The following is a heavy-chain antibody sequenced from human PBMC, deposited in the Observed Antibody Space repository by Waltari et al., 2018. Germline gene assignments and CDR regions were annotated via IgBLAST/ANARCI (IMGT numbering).Heavy chain of an antibody. CDR1: GGSISSYY. Sequence: QVQLQESGPGLVKPSETLSLTCTVSGGSISSYYWSWIRQPPGKGLEWIGYIYYSESTHHNPSLKSRVTISVDTSKNQFSLKLSSVTAADTAVYYCARIDTAMAAYYFDYWGQGTLVTVSS. J-gene: IGHJ4*02. CDR2: IYYSEST. CDR3: ARIDTAMAAYYFDY. D-gene: IGHD5-18*01. V-gene: IGHV4-59*08.